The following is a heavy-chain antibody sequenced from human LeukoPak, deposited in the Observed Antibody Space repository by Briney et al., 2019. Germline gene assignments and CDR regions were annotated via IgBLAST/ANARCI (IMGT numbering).Heavy chain of an antibody. Sequence: ASVKVSCKASGYRFTGYYMHWVRQAPGQGLEWMGWVNPNSGGTIFAQKFQGRVTMTGDTSISTAYMELRSLRSDDTAVYYCARGVAFSDYWGQGTLVTVSS. D-gene: IGHD5-12*01. J-gene: IGHJ4*02. CDR3: ARGVAFSDY. CDR2: VNPNSGGT. V-gene: IGHV1-2*02. CDR1: GYRFTGYY.